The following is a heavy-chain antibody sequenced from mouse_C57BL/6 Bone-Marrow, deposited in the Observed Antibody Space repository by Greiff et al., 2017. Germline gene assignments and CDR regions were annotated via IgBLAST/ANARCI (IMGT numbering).Heavy chain of an antibody. CDR2: ISSGSSTI. J-gene: IGHJ4*01. V-gene: IGHV5-17*01. Sequence: EVQLVESGGGLVKPGGSLKLSCAASGFTFSDYGMHWVRQAPEKGLEWVAYISSGSSTIYYADTVKGRFTISRDNAKNTLFLQMTSLRSEDTAMYYCARPPHYYGSSPYAMDYWGQGTSVTVSS. D-gene: IGHD1-1*01. CDR1: GFTFSDYG. CDR3: ARPPHYYGSSPYAMDY.